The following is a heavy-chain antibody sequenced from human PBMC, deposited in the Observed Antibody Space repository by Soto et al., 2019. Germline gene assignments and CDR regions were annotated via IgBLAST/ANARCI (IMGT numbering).Heavy chain of an antibody. CDR1: GYTFTSYA. V-gene: IGHV1-3*01. CDR2: INAGNGNT. J-gene: IGHJ4*02. D-gene: IGHD3-16*02. CDR3: ARDQLTFGGVIVSNHFDY. Sequence: ASVKVSCKASGYTFTSYAMHWVRQAPGQRLEWMGWINAGNGNTKYSQKFQGRVTITRDTSASTAYMELSSLRSEDTAVYYCARDQLTFGGVIVSNHFDYWGQGTLVTVSS.